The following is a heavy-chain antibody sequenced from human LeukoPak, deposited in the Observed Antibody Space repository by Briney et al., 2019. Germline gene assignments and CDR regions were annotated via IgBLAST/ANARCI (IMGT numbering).Heavy chain of an antibody. V-gene: IGHV3-30*18. D-gene: IGHD1-26*01. CDR2: MSFPGNHE. Sequence: PGGSLRLSCAASGFTFSSYSMNWVRQAPGKGLEWVAVMSFPGNHEEYADSVKGRFTISRDNSKNTLYLQMNSLRAEDTAVYYCAKAKWELLPDDAFDIWGQGTMVTVSS. J-gene: IGHJ3*02. CDR1: GFTFSSYS. CDR3: AKAKWELLPDDAFDI.